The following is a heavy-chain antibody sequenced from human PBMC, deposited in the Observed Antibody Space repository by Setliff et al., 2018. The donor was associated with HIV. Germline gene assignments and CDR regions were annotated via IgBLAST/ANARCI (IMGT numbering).Heavy chain of an antibody. V-gene: IGHV1-8*02. Sequence: GASVKVSCKASGYTFTSYDINWVRQATGQGLEWMGWMNPNSGNTGYAQKFQGRVTMTRNTSISTAYMELSSLRSEDTAGYYCARGREWLPVASYFDYWGQGTLVTVSS. D-gene: IGHD3-3*01. CDR1: GYTFTSYD. CDR3: ARGREWLPVASYFDY. CDR2: MNPNSGNT. J-gene: IGHJ4*02.